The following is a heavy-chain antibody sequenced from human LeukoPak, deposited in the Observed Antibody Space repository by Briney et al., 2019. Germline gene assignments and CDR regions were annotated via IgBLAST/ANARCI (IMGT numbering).Heavy chain of an antibody. CDR3: ARGSRYKGATRIWFDP. J-gene: IGHJ5*02. CDR1: GGTVNSGTYY. CDR2: IYANGGT. Sequence: SETLSLTCTVSGGTVNSGTYYWSWIRQPAGKGLEWIGRIYANGGTNYNPSLKGRVTISVDTSKNQFSLKLSSVTAADTAVYYCARGSRYKGATRIWFDPWGQGTLVTVSS. V-gene: IGHV4-61*10. D-gene: IGHD1-26*01.